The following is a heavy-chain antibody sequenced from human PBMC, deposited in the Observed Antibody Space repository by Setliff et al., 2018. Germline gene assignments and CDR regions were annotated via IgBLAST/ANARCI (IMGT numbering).Heavy chain of an antibody. V-gene: IGHV5-51*01. J-gene: IGHJ3*02. CDR2: IYLGDSDV. CDR3: ARLGGWLTSPETPGAFDI. Sequence: GESLTISCKGSGYSFTNTWIGWVRQMPGKGLEWMGIIYLGDSDVRYSPSFQGQVTISADKSINTAYLQWSSLKASDTAIYYCARLGGWLTSPETPGAFDIWGQGTMVT. CDR1: GYSFTNTW. D-gene: IGHD3-16*01.